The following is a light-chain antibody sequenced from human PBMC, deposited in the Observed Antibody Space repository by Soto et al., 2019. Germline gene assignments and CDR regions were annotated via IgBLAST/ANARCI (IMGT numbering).Light chain of an antibody. CDR3: QQYDNLPPT. CDR2: DAF. Sequence: DTKMTKSPPSRFHSEEAEAPITSQASKAISNNLNWYQRKPGKAPKLLIYDAFNLETGVQSRFSGSGSGTDFTFTISSLQPEDIATYYCQQYDNLPPTFGGGTKVEIK. J-gene: IGKJ4*01. V-gene: IGKV1-33*01. CDR1: KAISNN.